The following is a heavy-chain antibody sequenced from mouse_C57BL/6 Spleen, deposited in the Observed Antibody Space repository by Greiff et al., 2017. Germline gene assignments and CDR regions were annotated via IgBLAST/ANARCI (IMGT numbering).Heavy chain of an antibody. CDR1: GYSFTGYY. V-gene: IGHV1-42*01. J-gene: IGHJ4*01. Sequence: EVKLVESGPELVKPGASVKLSCKASGYSFTGYYMNWVKQSPEKRLEWIGEINHSTGGTNYNQKFKAKATLTVDKSTSTAYMQLKLLTSEDTAVYDCARSYDYDEGMDYWGQGTSVTVSS. CDR2: INHSTGGT. D-gene: IGHD2-4*01. CDR3: ARSYDYDEGMDY.